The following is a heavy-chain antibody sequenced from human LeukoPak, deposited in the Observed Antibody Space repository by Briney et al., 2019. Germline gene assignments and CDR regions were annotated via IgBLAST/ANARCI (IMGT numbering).Heavy chain of an antibody. CDR2: INHSGST. J-gene: IGHJ6*03. Sequence: SETLSLTCAVYGGSFSGYYWSWIRQPPGKGLEWIGEINHSGSTNYNPSLKSRVTMSVDTSKNQFSLKLSSVTAADTAVYYCARAPILTGYYYYYYYMDVWGKGTTVTVSS. CDR1: GGSFSGYY. CDR3: ARAPILTGYYYYYYYMDV. V-gene: IGHV4-34*01. D-gene: IGHD3-9*01.